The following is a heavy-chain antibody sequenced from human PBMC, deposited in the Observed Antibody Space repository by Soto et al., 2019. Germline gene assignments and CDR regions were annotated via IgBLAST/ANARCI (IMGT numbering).Heavy chain of an antibody. D-gene: IGHD3-3*01. Sequence: QVQLQQWGAGLLKPSETLSLTCAVYGGSFSGYFWSWIRQPPGKGLEWIGEINHSGSTNYNPSLKSRVAISIDTSKNQFSLKLSSVTAADTAVYYCARVVSKEYLFSRNNCFDSWGQGTLVTVSS. CDR2: INHSGST. CDR1: GGSFSGYF. V-gene: IGHV4-34*02. CDR3: ARVVSKEYLFSRNNCFDS. J-gene: IGHJ5*01.